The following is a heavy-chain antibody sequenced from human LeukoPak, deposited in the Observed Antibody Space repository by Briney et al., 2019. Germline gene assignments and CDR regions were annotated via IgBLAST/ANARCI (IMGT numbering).Heavy chain of an antibody. V-gene: IGHV3-53*01. Sequence: GGSLRLSCAASGFTVSSNYMSWVRQAPGKGLEWVSVIYSGGSTYYADSVKGRFTISRDNSKNTLYLQMNSLRSEDTAVYYWSRDGGYYYDSSAIYWGQGTLVTVSS. CDR2: IYSGGST. CDR1: GFTVSSNY. D-gene: IGHD3-22*01. CDR3: SRDGGYYYDSSAIY. J-gene: IGHJ4*02.